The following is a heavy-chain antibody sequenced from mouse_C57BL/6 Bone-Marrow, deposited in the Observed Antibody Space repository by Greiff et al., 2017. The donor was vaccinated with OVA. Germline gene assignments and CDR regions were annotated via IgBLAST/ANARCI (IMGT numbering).Heavy chain of an antibody. J-gene: IGHJ3*01. D-gene: IGHD2-10*01. CDR2: ISDGGSYT. V-gene: IGHV5-4*01. Sequence: EVHLVESGGGLVKPGGSLKLSCAASGFTFSSYAMSWVRQTPEKRLEWVATISDGGSYTYYPDNVKGRFTISRDNAKNNLYLQMSHLKSEDTAMYYCARPTMVTPFAYWGQGTLVTVSA. CDR3: ARPTMVTPFAY. CDR1: GFTFSSYA.